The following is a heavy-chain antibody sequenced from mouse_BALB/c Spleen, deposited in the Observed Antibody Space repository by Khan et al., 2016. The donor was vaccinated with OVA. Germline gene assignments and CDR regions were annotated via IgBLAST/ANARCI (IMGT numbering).Heavy chain of an antibody. Sequence: QVQLKQSGAELARPGASVKLSCKASGYTFTDYYINWVRQRTGQGLEWIGDIYPGIGNTYYNEKLKGKATLTADKSSSTAYMQLSSLTSEDSAVYFCARSGTGSFLYWGQGTLVTVSA. D-gene: IGHD4-1*01. CDR2: IYPGIGNT. CDR1: GYTFTDYY. V-gene: IGHV1-77*01. CDR3: ARSGTGSFLY. J-gene: IGHJ3*01.